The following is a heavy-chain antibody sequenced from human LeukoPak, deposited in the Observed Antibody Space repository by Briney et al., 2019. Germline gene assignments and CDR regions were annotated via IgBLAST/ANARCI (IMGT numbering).Heavy chain of an antibody. CDR2: ISGSGGST. CDR3: AKAGYCSSTSCYYDAFDI. J-gene: IGHJ3*02. CDR1: GFTFSSYA. V-gene: IGHV3-23*01. Sequence: GGSLRLSCAASGFTFSSYAMSWVRQAPGKVLEWVSAISGSGGSTYYADSVKGRFTISRDNSKNTLYLQMNSLRAEDTAVYYCAKAGYCSSTSCYYDAFDIWGQGTMVTVSS. D-gene: IGHD2-2*01.